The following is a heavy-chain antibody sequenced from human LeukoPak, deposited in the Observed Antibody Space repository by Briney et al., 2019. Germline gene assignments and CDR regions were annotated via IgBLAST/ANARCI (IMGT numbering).Heavy chain of an antibody. CDR2: INPSGGST. D-gene: IGHD6-13*01. J-gene: IGHJ4*02. CDR1: GYTFTNFP. CDR3: ARSAAAGIY. Sequence: GASVKVSCKASGYTFTNFPMHWVRQAPGQGLEWMGIINPSGGSTSYAQKFQGRVTMTRDTSTSTVYMELSSLRSEDTAVYYCARSAAAGIYWGQGTLVTVSS. V-gene: IGHV1-46*01.